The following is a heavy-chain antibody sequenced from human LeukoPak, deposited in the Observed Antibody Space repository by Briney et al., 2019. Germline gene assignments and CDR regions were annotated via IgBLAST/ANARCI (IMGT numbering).Heavy chain of an antibody. CDR3: ARVSWFPGTSYYYMDV. CDR1: GASISRYY. CDR2: VYDSGTT. Sequence: SETLSLTCTVSGASISRYYWSWIRQPPGKGLEWSGYVYDSGTTNYNPSLQSRVTISVDTSKKQFSLKLKCATAADTAVYYCARVSWFPGTSYYYMDVWGKGTTVTVSS. V-gene: IGHV4-59*01. J-gene: IGHJ6*03. D-gene: IGHD1-1*01.